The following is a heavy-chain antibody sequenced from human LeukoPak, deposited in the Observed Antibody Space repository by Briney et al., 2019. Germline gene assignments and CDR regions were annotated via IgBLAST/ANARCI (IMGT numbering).Heavy chain of an antibody. Sequence: GGSLRLSCAASGFTFSSYAMSWVRQAPGKGLEWVSAISGSGGSTYYADSVKGRFTISRDNAKNSLYLQMNSLRAEDTAVYYCARRFVVVAAQDAFDIWGQGTMVTVSS. CDR1: GFTFSSYA. CDR2: ISGSGGST. V-gene: IGHV3-23*01. D-gene: IGHD2-15*01. CDR3: ARRFVVVAAQDAFDI. J-gene: IGHJ3*02.